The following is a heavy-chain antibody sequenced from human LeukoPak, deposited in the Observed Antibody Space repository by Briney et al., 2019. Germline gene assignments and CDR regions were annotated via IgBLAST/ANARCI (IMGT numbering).Heavy chain of an antibody. J-gene: IGHJ4*02. CDR2: ISSSSSTI. Sequence: GRSLRLSCAASGFTVSSNYMSWVRQAPGKGLEWVSYISSSSSTIYYADSVKGRFTISRNNSKNTLYLQMNSLRVEDTAVYYCARNTGRAAAANDFWGQGTLVTVSS. D-gene: IGHD6-13*01. CDR1: GFTVSSNY. V-gene: IGHV3-48*01. CDR3: ARNTGRAAAANDF.